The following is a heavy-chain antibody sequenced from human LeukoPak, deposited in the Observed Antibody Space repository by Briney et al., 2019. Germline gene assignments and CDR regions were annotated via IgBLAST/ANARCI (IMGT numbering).Heavy chain of an antibody. V-gene: IGHV1-8*01. CDR1: GDTFSTYD. J-gene: IGHJ5*02. Sequence: ASVTVSCKPSGDTFSTYDVNWVRQATGQGLEWMGWMNPKSGHTVYVQKFQGRVTMTGDTSTAYMELSDLKSDDTAVYYCARGVVGGTTVGPWGQGTLVIVSS. CDR2: MNPKSGHT. D-gene: IGHD1-7*01. CDR3: ARGVVGGTTVGP.